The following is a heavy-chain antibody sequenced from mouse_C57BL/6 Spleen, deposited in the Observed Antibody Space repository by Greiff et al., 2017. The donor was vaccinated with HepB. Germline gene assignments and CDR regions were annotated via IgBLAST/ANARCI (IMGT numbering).Heavy chain of an antibody. J-gene: IGHJ2*01. CDR3: ARHEEPLPDGYYDY. CDR2: IYPGSGSI. D-gene: IGHD2-3*01. Sequence: QVQLQQSGAELVKPGASVKLSCKASGYTFTEYTIHWVKQRSGQGLEWIGWIYPGSGSIKYNEKFKDKATLTADKSSSTAYMELSRMTSEDSAVYFCARHEEPLPDGYYDYWGQGTTLTVST. CDR1: GYTFTEYT. V-gene: IGHV1-62-2*01.